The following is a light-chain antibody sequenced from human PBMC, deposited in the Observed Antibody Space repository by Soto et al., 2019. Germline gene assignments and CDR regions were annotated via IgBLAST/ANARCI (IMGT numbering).Light chain of an antibody. V-gene: IGLV2-23*02. J-gene: IGLJ1*01. CDR3: CSYAGSEV. Sequence: QSALTQPASVSGSPGQSITISCTGTSSDVRSYNLVSWYQQHPGKAPKLMIYEVSKRPSGVSNRFSGSKSGNTASLTISGLQAEDEADYYCCSYAGSEVFGTGTKVTVL. CDR1: SSDVRSYNL. CDR2: EVS.